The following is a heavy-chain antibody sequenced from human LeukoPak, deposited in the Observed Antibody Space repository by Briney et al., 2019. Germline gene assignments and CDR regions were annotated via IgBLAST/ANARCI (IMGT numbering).Heavy chain of an antibody. CDR2: INHSGST. V-gene: IGHV4-34*01. D-gene: IGHD3-10*01. Sequence: SETLSLTCAVDGGSFSGYYWSWIRQPPGKGLEWIGEINHSGSTNYNPSLKSRVTISVDTSKNQFSLKLSSVTAADTAVYYCAREDSYYYGSGSYSILDYWGQGTLVTVSS. J-gene: IGHJ4*02. CDR1: GGSFSGYY. CDR3: AREDSYYYGSGSYSILDY.